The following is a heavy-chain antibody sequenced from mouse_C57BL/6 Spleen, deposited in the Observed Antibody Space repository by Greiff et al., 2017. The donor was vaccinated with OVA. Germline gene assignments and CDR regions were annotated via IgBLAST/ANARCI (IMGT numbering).Heavy chain of an antibody. CDR1: GYTFTSYW. D-gene: IGHD1-1*01. J-gene: IGHJ1*03. CDR2: IHPNSGST. V-gene: IGHV1-64*01. CDR3: ARERFITTEGYFDV. Sequence: QVQLQQPGAELVKPGASVKLSCKASGYTFTSYWMHWVKQRPGQGLEWIGMIHPNSGSTNYNEKFKSKATLTVDKSSSTAYMQLSSLTSEDSAVYYCARERFITTEGYFDVWGTGTTVTVSS.